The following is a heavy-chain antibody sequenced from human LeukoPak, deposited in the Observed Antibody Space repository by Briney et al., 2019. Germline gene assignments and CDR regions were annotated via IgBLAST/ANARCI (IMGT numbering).Heavy chain of an antibody. CDR3: AELGITMIGGV. CDR1: GFTFRWYV. CDR2: ISSSGSTI. V-gene: IGHV3-48*03. Sequence: GGSLRLSCAASGFTFRWYVMSWVRQAPGKGLEWVSYISSSGSTIYYADSVKGRFTISRDNAKNSLYLQMNSLRAEDTAVYYCAELGITMIGGVWGKGTTVTISS. D-gene: IGHD3-10*02. J-gene: IGHJ6*04.